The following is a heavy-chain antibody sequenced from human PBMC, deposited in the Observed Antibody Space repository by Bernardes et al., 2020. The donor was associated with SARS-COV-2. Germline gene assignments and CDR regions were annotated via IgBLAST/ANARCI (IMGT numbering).Heavy chain of an antibody. J-gene: IGHJ6*02. Sequence: GGSLRLSCAASGFTFSSYWMHWVRQAPGKGLVWVSRINSDGSSTSYADSVKGRFTISRDNAKNTLYLQMNSLRDEDTAVYYCARDPEYYDFWSGYYTPNYYYGMDVWGQGTTVTVSS. CDR3: ARDPEYYDFWSGYYTPNYYYGMDV. CDR2: INSDGSST. D-gene: IGHD3-3*01. CDR1: GFTFSSYW. V-gene: IGHV3-74*01.